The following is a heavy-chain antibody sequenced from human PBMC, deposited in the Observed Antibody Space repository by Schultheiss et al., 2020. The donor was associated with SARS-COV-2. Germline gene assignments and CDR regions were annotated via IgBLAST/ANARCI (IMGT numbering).Heavy chain of an antibody. CDR3: AKEYRGSGYYYSRPRYYFDY. Sequence: GGSLRLSCAASGFTFSSYWMHWVRQAPGKGLVWVSRINSDGSSTSYADSVKGRFTISRDNAKNTLYLQMNSLRAEDTAVYYCAKEYRGSGYYYSRPRYYFDYWGQGTLVTVSS. CDR2: INSDGSST. V-gene: IGHV3-74*01. D-gene: IGHD3-22*01. CDR1: GFTFSSYW. J-gene: IGHJ4*02.